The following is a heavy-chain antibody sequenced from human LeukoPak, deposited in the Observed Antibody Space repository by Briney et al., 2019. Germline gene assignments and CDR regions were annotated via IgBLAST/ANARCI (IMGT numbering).Heavy chain of an antibody. Sequence: SGTLSLTCAVSGGSISSSNWWSWVRQPPGKGLEWIGEIYHSGSTNYNPSLKSRVTISVDKSKNQFSLKLSSVTPEDTAVYFCARDREGDCYFDYWGQGTLVTVSS. CDR1: GGSISSSNW. J-gene: IGHJ4*02. CDR2: IYHSGST. CDR3: ARDREGDCYFDY. V-gene: IGHV4-4*02. D-gene: IGHD2-21*01.